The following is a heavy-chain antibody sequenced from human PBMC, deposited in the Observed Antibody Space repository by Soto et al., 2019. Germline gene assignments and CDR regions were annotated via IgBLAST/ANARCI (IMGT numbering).Heavy chain of an antibody. CDR3: ARTSIFGGGYYFDY. CDR1: GGSFSGYY. Sequence: SETLSLTCAVYGGSFSGYYWSWIRQPPGKGLEWIGEINHSGNINYNPSLKSRVTISVDTSKNQFSLNLSSVTAADTAVYYCARTSIFGGGYYFDYWGQGTLVTVSS. V-gene: IGHV4-34*01. D-gene: IGHD3-3*01. CDR2: INHSGNI. J-gene: IGHJ4*02.